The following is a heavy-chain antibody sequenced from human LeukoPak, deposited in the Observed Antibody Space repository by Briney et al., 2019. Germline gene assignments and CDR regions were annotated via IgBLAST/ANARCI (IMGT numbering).Heavy chain of an antibody. CDR1: GGSISSYY. D-gene: IGHD6-19*01. CDR2: IYYSGST. CDR3: ARDSSGWYRWFDP. V-gene: IGHV4-59*01. Sequence: SETLSLTCTVSGGSISSYYWSWIRQPPGKGLEWIGYIYYSGSTNYNPSLKSRVTISVKTSKNQFSLKLSSVTAADTAVYYCARDSSGWYRWFDPWGQGTLVTVSS. J-gene: IGHJ5*02.